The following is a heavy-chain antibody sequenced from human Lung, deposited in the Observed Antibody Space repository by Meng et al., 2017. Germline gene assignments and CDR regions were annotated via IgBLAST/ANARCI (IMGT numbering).Heavy chain of an antibody. D-gene: IGHD6-19*01. CDR3: ARSPYSSGWPNFDS. V-gene: IGHV1-18*01. CDR2: ISVYNVNT. J-gene: IGHJ4*02. CDR1: GYPFTNYG. Sequence: QAHLGQAGAEDREPGASVKVSGKASGYPFTNYGISWVRQAPGQGLEWMGWISVYNVNTNYAQKFQGRVTMTTDTSTSTTYMELRSLRSDDTGVYYCARSPYSSGWPNFDSWGQGTLVTVSS.